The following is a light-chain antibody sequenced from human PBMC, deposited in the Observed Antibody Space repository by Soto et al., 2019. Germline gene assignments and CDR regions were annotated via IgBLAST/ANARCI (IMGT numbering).Light chain of an antibody. CDR1: QSVAGD. CDR2: AAS. CDR3: QQYNKWPLT. Sequence: EIVLTQSPVTLSVSPGEGATLSCRASQSVAGDLAWYQQTPGQVPRLLMYAASTRATGIPARISGSGSGTDFTLTISSLQSEDFAVYYCQQYNKWPLTFGGGTKVDIK. J-gene: IGKJ4*01. V-gene: IGKV3-15*01.